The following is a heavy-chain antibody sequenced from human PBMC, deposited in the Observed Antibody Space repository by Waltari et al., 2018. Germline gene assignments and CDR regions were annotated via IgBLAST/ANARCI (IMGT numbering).Heavy chain of an antibody. D-gene: IGHD2-8*01. V-gene: IGHV3-33*05. CDR2: TSYDGPTK. J-gene: IGHJ6*02. CDR3: ARDEESCTNDNCYSGYYAMDV. CDR1: GFTFSNYG. Sequence: QVQLVESGGGVVQPGKSLRLSCVASGFTFSNYGIHWVRQAPGKGLEWVAVTSYDGPTKYYPESVKGRFTVSRDNSENTLYLQMNSLRVEDTAVYFCARDEESCTNDNCYSGYYAMDVWGHGTTVTVSS.